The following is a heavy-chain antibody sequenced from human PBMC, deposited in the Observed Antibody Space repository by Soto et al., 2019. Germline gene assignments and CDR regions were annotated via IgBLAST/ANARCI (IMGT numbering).Heavy chain of an antibody. D-gene: IGHD5-12*01. V-gene: IGHV5-51*01. CDR1: GYSFSTYW. Sequence: PGESLKISCKGSGYSFSTYWLAWVRQMPGKGLEYMGIIYPGDSDTRYSPSFQGQVTISGDKSINTAYLQWSSLKASDSAMYYCDRKRVATPRLEDPFDIWGQGTMVTVSS. CDR3: DRKRVATPRLEDPFDI. J-gene: IGHJ3*02. CDR2: IYPGDSDT.